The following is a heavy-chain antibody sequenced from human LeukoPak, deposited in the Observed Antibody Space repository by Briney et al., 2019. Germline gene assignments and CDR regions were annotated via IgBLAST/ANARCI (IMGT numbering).Heavy chain of an antibody. Sequence: GGSLRLSCAASGFTFDDYGMSWGRQAPGKGLEWVSGINWNGGSTGYADSVKGRFTISRDNAKNSLYLQMNSLRAEDTALYYCARGVVPAARGAFDIWGQGTMVTVSS. D-gene: IGHD2-2*01. CDR3: ARGVVPAARGAFDI. V-gene: IGHV3-20*04. J-gene: IGHJ3*02. CDR2: INWNGGST. CDR1: GFTFDDYG.